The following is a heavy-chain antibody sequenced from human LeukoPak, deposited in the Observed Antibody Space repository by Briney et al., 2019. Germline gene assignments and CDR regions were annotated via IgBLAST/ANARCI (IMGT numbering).Heavy chain of an antibody. V-gene: IGHV1-69*13. CDR1: GGTFSSYA. Sequence: ASVKVSCKASGGTFSSYAISWVRQAPGQGLEWMGGIIPIFGTANYAQKFQGRVTITADESTSTAYMELSSLRSEDTAVYYCARVTGVRGTNYYYYGMDVWGQGTTVTVSS. D-gene: IGHD7-27*01. CDR2: IIPIFGTA. CDR3: ARVTGVRGTNYYYYGMDV. J-gene: IGHJ6*02.